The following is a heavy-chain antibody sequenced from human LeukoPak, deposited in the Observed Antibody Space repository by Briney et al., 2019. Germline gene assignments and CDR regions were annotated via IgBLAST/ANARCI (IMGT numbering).Heavy chain of an antibody. CDR1: GFTFSNFA. V-gene: IGHV3-23*01. CDR2: ISGSGGST. CDR3: ARAGIAGALDY. J-gene: IGHJ4*02. Sequence: GGSLRLACAASGFTFSNFAVSWVRQAPGKWLEWVSAISGSGGSTYYADSVKGRFTISRDNSKNTLYLQMNSLRAEDTAVYYCARAGIAGALDYWGQGTLVTVSS. D-gene: IGHD6-13*01.